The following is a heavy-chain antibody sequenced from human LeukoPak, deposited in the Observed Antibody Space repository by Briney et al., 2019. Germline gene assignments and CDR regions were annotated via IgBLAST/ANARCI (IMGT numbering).Heavy chain of an antibody. V-gene: IGHV3-30*04. CDR2: ISYDGSNK. J-gene: IGHJ3*02. CDR1: GFTFSTYA. Sequence: GGSLRLSCAASGFTFSTYAMHWVRQAPGKGLEWVALISYDGSNKYYADSVKGRFTISRDNSKNTLYLQMNSLRAEDTAVYYCAKEIAARPGGAFDIWGQGTMVTVSS. D-gene: IGHD6-6*01. CDR3: AKEIAARPGGAFDI.